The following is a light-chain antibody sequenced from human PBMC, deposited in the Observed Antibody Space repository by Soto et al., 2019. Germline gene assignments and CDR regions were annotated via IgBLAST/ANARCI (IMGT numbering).Light chain of an antibody. CDR3: QHYNNWPRT. CDR1: QSVSRH. J-gene: IGKJ1*01. CDR2: GAS. V-gene: IGKV3-15*01. Sequence: EIVMTPSPAPLSVSPGERAPLSCRASQSVSRHLAWDQQKPGQAPRLLIYGASTRATGIPARFSGSGSGTEFTLTISSLQSEDFAVYYCQHYNNWPRTFGQGTKVEIK.